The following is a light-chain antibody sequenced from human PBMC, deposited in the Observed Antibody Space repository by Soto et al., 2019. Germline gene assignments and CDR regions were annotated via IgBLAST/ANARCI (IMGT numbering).Light chain of an antibody. J-gene: IGKJ1*01. CDR2: GSS. CDR3: LQDLNYPWT. V-gene: IGKV1-6*01. CDR1: QGIGYV. Sequence: IPMTQPQSSLSASVGDRITISCRASQGIGYVLGWYHQRPGKHPKVLIYGSSNLRSGVPPRFSGSGSGTHFALAISSLQPEGSATYYCLQDLNYPWTFGQGTKVDIK.